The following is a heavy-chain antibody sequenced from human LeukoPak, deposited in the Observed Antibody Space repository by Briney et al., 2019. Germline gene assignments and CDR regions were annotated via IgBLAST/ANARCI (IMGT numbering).Heavy chain of an antibody. CDR3: AGGYCSSTSCRGGWFDP. V-gene: IGHV1-8*01. Sequence: GASVKVSCKASGCTFTSYDINWVRQATGQGLEWMGWMNPNSGNTGYAQKFQGRVTMTRNTSISTAYMELSSLRSEDTAVYYCAGGYCSSTSCRGGWFDPWRQGTLVTVSS. CDR2: MNPNSGNT. J-gene: IGHJ5*02. D-gene: IGHD2-2*01. CDR1: GCTFTSYD.